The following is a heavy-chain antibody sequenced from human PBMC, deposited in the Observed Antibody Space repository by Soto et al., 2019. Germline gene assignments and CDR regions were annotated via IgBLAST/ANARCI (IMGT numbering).Heavy chain of an antibody. CDR2: IWYDGGNK. Sequence: QVQLVESGGGVVQPGRSLRLSCAASGFTFRSYGMHWVRQAPGKGLEWVVVIWYDGGNKHYADSVKGRFTISRDNSKNTLYLQMKSLRAEDTAVYYCARVTYSSSAAPFRYYGMDVWGQGTTVTVSS. CDR1: GFTFRSYG. D-gene: IGHD6-6*01. V-gene: IGHV3-33*01. CDR3: ARVTYSSSAAPFRYYGMDV. J-gene: IGHJ6*02.